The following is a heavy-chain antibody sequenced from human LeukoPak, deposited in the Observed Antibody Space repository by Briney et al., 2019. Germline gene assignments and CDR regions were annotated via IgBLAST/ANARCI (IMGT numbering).Heavy chain of an antibody. CDR2: IYYSGST. J-gene: IGHJ4*02. CDR1: GGSISSSSYY. V-gene: IGHV4-39*07. Sequence: SETLSLTCTVSGGSISSSSYYWGWIRQPPGKGLEWIGSIYYSGSTYYNPSLKSRVTISVDTSKNQFSLKLSSVTAADTAVYYCARVTWGANDYWGQGTLVTVSS. CDR3: ARVTWGANDY. D-gene: IGHD1-26*01.